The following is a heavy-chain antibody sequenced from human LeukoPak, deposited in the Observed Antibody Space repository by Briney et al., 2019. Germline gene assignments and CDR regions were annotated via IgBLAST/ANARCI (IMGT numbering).Heavy chain of an antibody. CDR2: IYYSGST. J-gene: IGHJ3*02. D-gene: IGHD3/OR15-3a*01. CDR1: GGSISSYY. CDR3: ARQEIGPNSRGKREEDAFDI. Sequence: SETLSLTCTVSGGSISSYYWSWIRQPPGKGLEWIGYIYYSGSTYYNPSLKSRVTISVDTSKNQFSLKLSSVTAADTAVYYCARQEIGPNSRGKREEDAFDIWGQGTMVTVSS. V-gene: IGHV4-59*08.